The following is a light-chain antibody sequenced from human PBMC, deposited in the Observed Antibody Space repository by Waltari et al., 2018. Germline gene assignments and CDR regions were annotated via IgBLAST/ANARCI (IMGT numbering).Light chain of an antibody. Sequence: HSALTQPASVSGSPGQSITISCSGTNNDVGLIIHVSWYQQHPGRVPKLIIYEVSERPSGVSDRFSGSKSGNTASLTISGLQPDDEADYYCFSYTRSITFVFGGGTKLTVL. J-gene: IGLJ2*01. CDR2: EVS. CDR1: NNDVGLIIH. V-gene: IGLV2-23*02. CDR3: FSYTRSITFV.